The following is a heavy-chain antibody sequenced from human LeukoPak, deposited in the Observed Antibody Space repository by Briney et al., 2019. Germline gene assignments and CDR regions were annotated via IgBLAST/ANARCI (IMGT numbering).Heavy chain of an antibody. J-gene: IGHJ4*02. Sequence: SETLSLTCAVSGVSIRSDYWWSWVRQPPGKGLEWIGEIYRDGSTNYNPSLRSRVTMSIDKSNNHFSLKLISVTAADTAVYYCARDIKGYYYGSGSFWGQGTLVTVSS. CDR2: IYRDGST. V-gene: IGHV4-4*02. CDR1: GVSIRSDYW. CDR3: ARDIKGYYYGSGSF. D-gene: IGHD3-10*01.